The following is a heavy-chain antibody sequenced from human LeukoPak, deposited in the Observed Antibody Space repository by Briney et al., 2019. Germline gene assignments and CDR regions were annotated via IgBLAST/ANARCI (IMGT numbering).Heavy chain of an antibody. CDR3: ATKLGSGYDYVY. D-gene: IGHD5-12*01. Sequence: GSLRLSCAASGFTFSSYAMSWVRQAPGKGLEWVSSISGSGGNTFYADSVKGRFTISRDNSKNTLYLQMNSLRAEGTAVYYCATKLGSGYDYVYWGQGTLVTVSS. V-gene: IGHV3-23*01. CDR1: GFTFSSYA. J-gene: IGHJ4*02. CDR2: ISGSGGNT.